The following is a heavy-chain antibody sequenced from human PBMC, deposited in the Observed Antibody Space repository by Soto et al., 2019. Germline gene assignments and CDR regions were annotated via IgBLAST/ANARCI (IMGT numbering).Heavy chain of an antibody. V-gene: IGHV1-69*13. CDR2: IIPIFGTA. CDR1: GGTFSSYA. Sequence: SVKVSCKASGGTFSSYAISWVRQAPGQGLEWMGGIIPIFGTANYAQKFQGRVTITADESTSTAYMELSSLRSEDTAVYYCARDSPGIAVAGYYYYYGMDVWGQGTTVTVSS. J-gene: IGHJ6*02. CDR3: ARDSPGIAVAGYYYYYGMDV. D-gene: IGHD6-19*01.